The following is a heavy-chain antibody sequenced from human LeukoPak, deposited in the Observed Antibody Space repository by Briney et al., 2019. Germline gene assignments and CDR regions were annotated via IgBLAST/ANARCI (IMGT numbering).Heavy chain of an antibody. CDR2: ISGSSDRR. CDR3: AKVVGYCSASSCSRQYFDS. Sequence: GGSLRLSCAASGFTFGSYSMTWVRQAPGKGLEWVSTISGSSDRRYYADSVKGRFSISRDNLKNTVYLQMSSLRAEDTAIFLCAKVVGYCSASSCSRQYFDSWGQGTRVTVSS. D-gene: IGHD2-15*01. J-gene: IGHJ4*02. CDR1: GFTFGSYS. V-gene: IGHV3-23*01.